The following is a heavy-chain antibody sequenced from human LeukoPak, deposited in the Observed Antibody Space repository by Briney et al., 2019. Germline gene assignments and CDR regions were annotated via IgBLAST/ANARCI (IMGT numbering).Heavy chain of an antibody. Sequence: GGSLRLSCAASGFTFSTYAMHWVRQAPGKGLEGVAVISYDGSSKYYADSVKGRFTISRDNSKNTLYLQMNSLRAEDTAVYYCARARSSYGYGDAFDIWGQGTMVTVSS. CDR3: ARARSSYGYGDAFDI. V-gene: IGHV3-30*04. D-gene: IGHD5-18*01. CDR2: ISYDGSSK. J-gene: IGHJ3*02. CDR1: GFTFSTYA.